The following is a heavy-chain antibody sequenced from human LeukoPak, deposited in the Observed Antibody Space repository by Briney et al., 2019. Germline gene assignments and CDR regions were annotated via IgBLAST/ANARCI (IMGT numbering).Heavy chain of an antibody. CDR3: ASEYSSGGME. D-gene: IGHD6-25*01. J-gene: IGHJ4*02. Sequence: SETLSLTCAVYGGSFSNYYCSWIRQPPGKGLEWIGEIDHSGSTNYNPSLKSRVTISVDTSKNQFSLKLSSVTAADTAVYYCASEYSSGGMEWGQGTLVTVSS. CDR1: GGSFSNYY. V-gene: IGHV4-34*01. CDR2: IDHSGST.